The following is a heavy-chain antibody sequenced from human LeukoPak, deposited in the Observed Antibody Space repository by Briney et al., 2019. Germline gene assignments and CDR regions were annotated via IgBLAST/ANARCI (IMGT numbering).Heavy chain of an antibody. V-gene: IGHV4-39*01. CDR3: ARQLISSRSGYFY. Sequence: PSETLSLTCTVSGGSISSSSYYWGWIRQPPGKGLEWIGSIYYSGSTYYNPSLKSRVTISVDTSKNQFSLKLSSVTAADTAVYYCARQLISSRSGYFYWGLGTLVTVSS. CDR1: GGSISSSSYY. J-gene: IGHJ4*02. CDR2: IYYSGST. D-gene: IGHD3-22*01.